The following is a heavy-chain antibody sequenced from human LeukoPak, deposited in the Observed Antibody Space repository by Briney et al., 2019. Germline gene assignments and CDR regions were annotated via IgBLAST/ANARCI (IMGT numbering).Heavy chain of an antibody. Sequence: GGSLRLSCAASGFTFSSFGMNWVRQAPGKGLEWVSYISSSSSTIYYADSVKGRFTISRDNAKNSLYLQMNSLRAEDTAVYYCARDPTYYYGSGSYYFDYWGQGTLVTVSS. V-gene: IGHV3-48*04. D-gene: IGHD3-10*01. J-gene: IGHJ4*02. CDR1: GFTFSSFG. CDR3: ARDPTYYYGSGSYYFDY. CDR2: ISSSSSTI.